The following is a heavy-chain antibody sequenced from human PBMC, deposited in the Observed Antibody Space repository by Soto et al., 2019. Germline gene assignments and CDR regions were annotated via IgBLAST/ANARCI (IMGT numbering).Heavy chain of an antibody. CDR3: ARVDGTY. D-gene: IGHD1-26*01. Sequence: QVQLVQSGAEEKKPGASVKVSCKASGYTFSSYAIHWVRQAPGQGLEWMGWINAGNGNTKYSQKFQGRVTITRDTSASTAYMELKNLRSEDTAVYYCARVDGTYWGQGTLVTVSS. CDR2: INAGNGNT. CDR1: GYTFSSYA. J-gene: IGHJ4*02. V-gene: IGHV1-3*05.